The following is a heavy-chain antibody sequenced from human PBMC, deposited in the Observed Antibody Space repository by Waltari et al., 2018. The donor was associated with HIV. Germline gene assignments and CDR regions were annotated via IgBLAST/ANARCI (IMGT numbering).Heavy chain of an antibody. CDR1: GYSINNDFY. J-gene: IGHJ4*02. CDR3: ARRGSRSGWSYDY. V-gene: IGHV4-38-2*01. CDR2: LYHGGST. Sequence: QVQLQESGPGLVKPSETLSLTCAVSGYSINNDFYWGWIRQPPGKGLEWIGDLYHGGSTSYNPSLKSRVTISVDTSKNQFSLNLNSVTATDTAVYYCARRGSRSGWSYDYWGQGTLVTVSS. D-gene: IGHD6-13*01.